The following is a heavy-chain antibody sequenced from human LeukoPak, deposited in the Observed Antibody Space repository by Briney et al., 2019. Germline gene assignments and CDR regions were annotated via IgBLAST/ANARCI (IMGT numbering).Heavy chain of an antibody. CDR2: ISSSSSYI. V-gene: IGHV3-21*01. J-gene: IGHJ4*02. CDR1: GFTFSSYS. CDR3: ASLSCSSTSCGIDY. D-gene: IGHD2-2*01. Sequence: TGGSLRLSCAAPGFTFSSYSMNWVRQAPGKGLEWVSSISSSSSYIYYADSVKGRFTISRDNAKNSLYLQMNSLRAEDTAVYYCASLSCSSTSCGIDYWGQGTLVTVSS.